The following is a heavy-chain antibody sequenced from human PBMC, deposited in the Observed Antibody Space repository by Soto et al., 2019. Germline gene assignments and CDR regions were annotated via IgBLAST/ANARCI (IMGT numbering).Heavy chain of an antibody. CDR2: ISTYNGDT. D-gene: IGHD5-12*01. V-gene: IGHV1-18*01. CDR3: AREGVAPSYYYGMDV. J-gene: IGHJ6*02. Sequence: ASVKVSCKASGYTFTRSGISWVRQAPGQGLEWMGWISTYNGDTNYAQTFQGRVTMTTDTSTSTVHMEVRSLRSDDTAVYYCAREGVAPSYYYGMDVWGQGTPVTVSS. CDR1: GYTFTRSG.